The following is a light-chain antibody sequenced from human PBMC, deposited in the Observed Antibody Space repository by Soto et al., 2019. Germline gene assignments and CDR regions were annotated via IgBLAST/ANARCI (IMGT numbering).Light chain of an antibody. V-gene: IGLV1-47*01. Sequence: QSVLTQSPSASGTPGQRVTISCSGSASTIGRNYVYWYQQLPGTAPKLLIYRNSQRPSGVPDRFSGSKSGTSASLAISGLRSEDEADYHCAAWDDNLSGFYVFGDGTKLTVL. J-gene: IGLJ1*01. CDR1: ASTIGRNY. CDR2: RNS. CDR3: AAWDDNLSGFYV.